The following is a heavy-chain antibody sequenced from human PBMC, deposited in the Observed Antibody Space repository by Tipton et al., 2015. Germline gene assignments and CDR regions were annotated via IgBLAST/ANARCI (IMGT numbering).Heavy chain of an antibody. J-gene: IGHJ4*02. Sequence: GLVKPSETLSLACTISTYSISRDSYWGWIRQPPGKGLEWIGAISHSGSTYYNPSLKSRVTMSRDTSKNQFSLKLTSVTAADTAVYYCACQDYDSLTRDYQTVDYWGQGTLVTVSS. V-gene: IGHV4-38-2*02. CDR2: ISHSGST. CDR1: TYSISRDSY. D-gene: IGHD3-9*01. CDR3: ACQDYDSLTRDYQTVDY.